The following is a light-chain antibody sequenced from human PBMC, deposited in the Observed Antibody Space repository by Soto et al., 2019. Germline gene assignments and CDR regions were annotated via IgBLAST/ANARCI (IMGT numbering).Light chain of an antibody. CDR3: QQYNNWSLT. CDR2: GAS. J-gene: IGKJ4*01. Sequence: EIVMTQSPATLSVSPGERATLSCGASQSVSSNLAWYQQKPGQAPRLLIYGASTRATGIPARFSGSGSGTEFILTISSLQSEDFAVYYCQQYNNWSLTFGGGTKVEIK. CDR1: QSVSSN. V-gene: IGKV3-15*01.